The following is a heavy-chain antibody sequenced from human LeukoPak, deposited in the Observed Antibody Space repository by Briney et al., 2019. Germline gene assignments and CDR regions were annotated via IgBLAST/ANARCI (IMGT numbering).Heavy chain of an antibody. CDR3: AREENDILTGYYHA. D-gene: IGHD3-9*01. CDR1: GGSISSYY. V-gene: IGHV4-59*01. Sequence: SETLSLTCTVSGGSISSYYWSWIRQPPGKGLEWIGYIYYSGSTNYNPSLKSRVTISVDTSKNQFSLKLSSVTAADTAVYYCAREENDILTGYYHAWGQGTLVTVSS. CDR2: IYYSGST. J-gene: IGHJ4*02.